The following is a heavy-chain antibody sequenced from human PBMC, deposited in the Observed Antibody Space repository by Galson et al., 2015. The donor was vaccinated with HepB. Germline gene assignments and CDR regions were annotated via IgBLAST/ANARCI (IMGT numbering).Heavy chain of an antibody. CDR3: ARAYDYGAHDAFDI. CDR2: IYSGGST. CDR1: GFTVSSNY. D-gene: IGHD4-17*01. Sequence: SLRLSCAASGFTVSSNYMSWVRQAPGKGLEWVSVIYSGGSTYYADSVKGRFTISRDNSKNTLYLQMNSLRAEDTAVYYRARAYDYGAHDAFDIWGQGTMVTVSS. V-gene: IGHV3-66*01. J-gene: IGHJ3*02.